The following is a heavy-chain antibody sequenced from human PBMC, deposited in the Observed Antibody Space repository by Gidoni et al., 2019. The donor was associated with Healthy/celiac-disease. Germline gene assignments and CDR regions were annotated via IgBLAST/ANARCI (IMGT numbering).Heavy chain of an antibody. CDR1: GGSFSGYY. CDR2: INHSGST. CDR3: ARFVGATSFDY. D-gene: IGHD1-26*01. J-gene: IGHJ4*02. V-gene: IGHV4-34*01. Sequence: QVQLQQWGAGLLKPSETLSLTCAVYGGSFSGYYWSWIRQPPGKGLEWIGEINHSGSTNYNPSLKSRVTISVDTSKNQFSLKLSSVTAADTAVYYCARFVGATSFDYWGQGTLVTVSS.